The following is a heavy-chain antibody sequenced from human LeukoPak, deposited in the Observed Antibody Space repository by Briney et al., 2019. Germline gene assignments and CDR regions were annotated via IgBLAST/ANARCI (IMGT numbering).Heavy chain of an antibody. CDR1: GFTFSSYE. D-gene: IGHD1-26*01. Sequence: GGSLRLSCAASGFTFSSYEMNWVRQAPGKGLEWVSYISSSGSTIYYADSVKGRFTISRDNAKNSLYLQMNSLRAEDTAVYYCARILLGAFDYWGQGTLVTVSS. CDR3: ARILLGAFDY. CDR2: ISSSGSTI. V-gene: IGHV3-48*03. J-gene: IGHJ4*02.